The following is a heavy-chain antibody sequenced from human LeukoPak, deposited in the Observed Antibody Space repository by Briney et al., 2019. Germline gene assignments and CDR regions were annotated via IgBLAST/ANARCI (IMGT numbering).Heavy chain of an antibody. CDR1: GFTFSSYW. V-gene: IGHV3-74*01. Sequence: GSLRLSCAASGFTFSSYWMHWVRQAPGKGLVWVSRINSDGSSTSYADSVKGRFTISRDNAKNTLYLQMNSLRAEDTAVYYCARSGRYYYYGMDVWGQGTTVTASS. J-gene: IGHJ6*02. D-gene: IGHD1-26*01. CDR3: ARSGRYYYYGMDV. CDR2: INSDGSST.